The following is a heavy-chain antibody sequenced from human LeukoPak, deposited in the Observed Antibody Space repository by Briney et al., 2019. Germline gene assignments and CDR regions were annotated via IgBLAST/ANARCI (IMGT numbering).Heavy chain of an antibody. CDR1: GFTFSSYS. CDR3: ARDMGLSYTHVVTAIRAKFDY. V-gene: IGHV3-21*01. Sequence: NPGGSLRLSCAASGFTFSSYSMNWVRQAPGKGLEWVSSISSSSSYIYYADSVKGRFTISRDNAKNSLYLQMNSLRAEDTAVYYCARDMGLSYTHVVTAIRAKFDYWGQGTLVTVSS. D-gene: IGHD2-21*02. CDR2: ISSSSSYI. J-gene: IGHJ4*02.